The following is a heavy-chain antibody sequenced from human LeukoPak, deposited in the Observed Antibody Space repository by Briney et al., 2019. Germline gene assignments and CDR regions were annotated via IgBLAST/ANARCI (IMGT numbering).Heavy chain of an antibody. D-gene: IGHD3-10*01. CDR2: IFGSGTGT. V-gene: IGHV3-23*01. CDR1: GFTFSSYA. J-gene: IGHJ4*02. CDR3: AKDLISPRSVGSSEKVDY. Sequence: GGSLRLSCAASGFTFSSYAMSWVRQAPGKGLERVSSIFGSGTGTHYADSVKGRFTISRDNSKNTLYLQMNSLRAEDTAVYYCAKDLISPRSVGSSEKVDYWGQGTLVTVSS.